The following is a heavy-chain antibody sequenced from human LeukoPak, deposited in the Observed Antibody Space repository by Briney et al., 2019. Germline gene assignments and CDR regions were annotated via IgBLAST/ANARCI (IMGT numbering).Heavy chain of an antibody. Sequence: PETLSLTCTVSGGSISSYYWSWIRQPAGKGLEWIGRIYTSGSTNYNPSLKSRVTMSVDTSKNQFSLKLSSVTAADTAVYYCARDRYYYDSSGYPFDYWGQGTLVTVSS. J-gene: IGHJ4*02. CDR1: GGSISSYY. V-gene: IGHV4-4*07. CDR3: ARDRYYYDSSGYPFDY. D-gene: IGHD3-22*01. CDR2: IYTSGST.